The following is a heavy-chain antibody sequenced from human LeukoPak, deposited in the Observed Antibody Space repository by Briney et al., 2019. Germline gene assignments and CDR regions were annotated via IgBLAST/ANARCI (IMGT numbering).Heavy chain of an antibody. D-gene: IGHD4-23*01. CDR2: IKQDGSEK. J-gene: IGHJ4*02. CDR3: ARESGVWYGGNLLIYFDY. CDR1: GFTFSSYW. V-gene: IGHV3-7*01. Sequence: PGGSLRLSCAASGFTFSSYWMSWFRQAPGKGLEWVANIKQDGSEKYYVDSVKGRFTISRDNAKNSLYLQMNSLRAEDTAVYYCARESGVWYGGNLLIYFDYWGQGTLVTVSS.